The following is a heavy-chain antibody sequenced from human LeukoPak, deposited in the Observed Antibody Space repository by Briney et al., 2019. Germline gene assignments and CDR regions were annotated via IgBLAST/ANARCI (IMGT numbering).Heavy chain of an antibody. D-gene: IGHD6-13*01. V-gene: IGHV3-30*18. Sequence: GRSLRLSCAASGFTFSSYGMHWVRQAPGKGLEWVAVISYDGSNKYYADSVKGRFTISRDNSKNTLYLQMNSLRAEDTAVYYRAKDGQQLARYYFDYWGQGTLVTVSS. CDR1: GFTFSSYG. CDR2: ISYDGSNK. CDR3: AKDGQQLARYYFDY. J-gene: IGHJ4*02.